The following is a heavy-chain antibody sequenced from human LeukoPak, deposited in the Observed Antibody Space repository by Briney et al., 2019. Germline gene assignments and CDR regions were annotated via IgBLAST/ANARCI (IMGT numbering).Heavy chain of an antibody. D-gene: IGHD2-2*01. CDR1: GYTFTDYY. V-gene: IGHV1-2*02. Sequence: ASVKVSCKASGYTFTDYYIHWVRQAPGQGLEWMGWINPNSGDTNYAQKFQGRVTMTRDTSISTAYMELSRLRSDDTAVYYCARGFVPAASVFDYWGQGTLVTVSS. CDR2: INPNSGDT. CDR3: ARGFVPAASVFDY. J-gene: IGHJ4*02.